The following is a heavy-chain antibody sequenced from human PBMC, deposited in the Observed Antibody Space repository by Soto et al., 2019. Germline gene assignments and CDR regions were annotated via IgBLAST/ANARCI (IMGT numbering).Heavy chain of an antibody. CDR1: GGTFSSYA. J-gene: IGHJ6*02. V-gene: IGHV1-69*01. CDR2: IIQIFGTA. CDR3: ARGGITGTPPLGIDV. Sequence: QVQLVQSGAEVKKPGSSVQVSCKASGGTFSSYAISWVRQAPGQGLEWMGGIIQIFGTANYEQKIQGRVTITAEESTRTAYMELSSLRPEDTAVYFCARGGITGTPPLGIDVWGQGNTVTVSS. D-gene: IGHD1-7*01.